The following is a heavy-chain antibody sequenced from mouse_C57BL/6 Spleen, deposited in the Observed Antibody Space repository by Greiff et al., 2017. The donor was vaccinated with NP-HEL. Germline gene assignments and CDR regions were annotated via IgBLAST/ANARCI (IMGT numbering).Heavy chain of an antibody. V-gene: IGHV1-82*01. CDR1: GYAFSSSW. D-gene: IGHD2-3*01. Sequence: QVQLQQSGPELVKPGASVKISCKASGYAFSSSWMNWVKQRPGKGLEWIGRIYPGDGDPNYNGKFKGKATLTADKSSSTAYMQLSSLTSEDSAVYFCASNDGYSSMDYWGQGTSVTVSS. J-gene: IGHJ4*01. CDR2: IYPGDGDP. CDR3: ASNDGYSSMDY.